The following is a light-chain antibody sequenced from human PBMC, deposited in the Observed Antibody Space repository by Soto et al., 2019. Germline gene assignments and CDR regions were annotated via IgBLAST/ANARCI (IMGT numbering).Light chain of an antibody. CDR1: SSDVGGYNY. CDR3: SSYTSSSSVV. Sequence: QSALTQPASVSGSPGQSITISCTGTSSDVGGYNYVSWYQQHPGTAPKLMIYDVSNRPSVVSNRFSGSKSGNTPSLTISGLQAEDESDYYCSSYTSSSSVVFGGGTKLTVL. CDR2: DVS. J-gene: IGLJ2*01. V-gene: IGLV2-14*01.